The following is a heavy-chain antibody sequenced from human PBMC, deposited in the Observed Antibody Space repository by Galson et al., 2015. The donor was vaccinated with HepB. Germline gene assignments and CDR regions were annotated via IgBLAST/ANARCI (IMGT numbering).Heavy chain of an antibody. D-gene: IGHD2-2*01. V-gene: IGHV3-9*01. J-gene: IGHJ4*02. CDR3: AKDTHSTGYFDY. CDR1: GFTFDDYA. Sequence: SLRLSCAASGFTFDDYAMHWVRQAPGKGLEWVSGISWNSGSIGYADSVKGRFTISRDNAKNSLYLQMNSLRAEDTALYYCAKDTHSTGYFDYWGQGTLVTVSS. CDR2: ISWNSGSI.